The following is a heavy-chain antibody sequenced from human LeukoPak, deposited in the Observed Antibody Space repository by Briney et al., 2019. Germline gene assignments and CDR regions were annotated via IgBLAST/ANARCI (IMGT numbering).Heavy chain of an antibody. V-gene: IGHV1-18*01. J-gene: IGHJ5*02. CDR3: ARTYGSGLYNWFDP. CDR1: GGTFSSYA. D-gene: IGHD3-10*01. Sequence: GASVKVSCKASGGTFSSYAISWVRQAPGQGLEWMGWISAYNGNTNYAQKLQGRVTMTTDTSTSTAYMELRSLRSDDTAVYYCARTYGSGLYNWFDPWGQGTLVTVSS. CDR2: ISAYNGNT.